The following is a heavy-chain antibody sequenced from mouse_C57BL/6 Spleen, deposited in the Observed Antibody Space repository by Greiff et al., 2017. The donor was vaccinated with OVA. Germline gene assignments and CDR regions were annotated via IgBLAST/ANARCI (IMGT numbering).Heavy chain of an antibody. CDR1: GYSITSGYY. V-gene: IGHV3-6*01. J-gene: IGHJ4*01. CDR3: AREEVGPSAMDY. Sequence: EVQLQQSGPGLVKPSQSLSLTCSVTGYSITSGYYWHWIRQFPGNKLEWMGYISYDGSNNYNPSLKNRISITRDTSKNQFFLKLNSVTTEDTATYYCAREEVGPSAMDYWGQGTSVTVSS. CDR2: ISYDGSN.